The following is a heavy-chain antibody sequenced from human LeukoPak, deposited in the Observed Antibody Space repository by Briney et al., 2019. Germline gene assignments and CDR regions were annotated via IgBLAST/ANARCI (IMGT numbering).Heavy chain of an antibody. Sequence: GGSLRLSCAGYGITLSELWMNWVRQVPRKGLERVANIKQDGSEKKYVDSVKGRFTISRDNAKNSVYLQMNSLRVDDTAVYYCVGGYGWLPDYWGQGALVTVSS. V-gene: IGHV3-7*04. CDR2: IKQDGSEK. CDR3: VGGYGWLPDY. J-gene: IGHJ4*02. CDR1: GITLSELW. D-gene: IGHD6-19*01.